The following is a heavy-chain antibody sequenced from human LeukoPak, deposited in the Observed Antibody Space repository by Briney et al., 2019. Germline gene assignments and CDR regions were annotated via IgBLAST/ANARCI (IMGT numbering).Heavy chain of an antibody. CDR2: INHRGST. CDR3: ARGRTTYDYVWGSYRPPDY. J-gene: IGHJ4*02. D-gene: IGHD3-16*02. V-gene: IGHV4-34*01. Sequence: PSETLSLTCAVYGGSFSGHYWNWIRQPPGKGLEWIGEINHRGSTNYNPSLKSRVTISVDTSKKQFSLKLSSVTAADTAVYYCARGRTTYDYVWGSYRPPDYWGQGTLVTVSS. CDR1: GGSFSGHY.